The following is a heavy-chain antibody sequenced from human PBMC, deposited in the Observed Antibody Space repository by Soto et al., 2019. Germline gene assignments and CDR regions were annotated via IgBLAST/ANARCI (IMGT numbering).Heavy chain of an antibody. Sequence: GGSLRLSCAASGFTFSSYSMNWVRQAPGKGLEWVSYISSSSSTIYYADSVKGRFTISRDNAKNSLYLQMNSLRTEDTAVYYCARDGDSGYDDITDYWGQGTLVTVSS. CDR2: ISSSSSTI. CDR3: ARDGDSGYDDITDY. J-gene: IGHJ4*02. D-gene: IGHD5-12*01. CDR1: GFTFSSYS. V-gene: IGHV3-48*01.